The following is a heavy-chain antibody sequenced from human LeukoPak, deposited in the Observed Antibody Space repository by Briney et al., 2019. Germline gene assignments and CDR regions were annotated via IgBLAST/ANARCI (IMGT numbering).Heavy chain of an antibody. Sequence: GRSLRLSCAASGFTFSSYGMHWVRQAPGKGLEWVAIIWYDGTTKYYADSVKGRFTLSRDNSKNTMFLQMNSLRAEDTAVYSCAKSRTGHDAFDIWGQGTKVTVSS. CDR2: IWYDGTTK. V-gene: IGHV3-33*06. D-gene: IGHD3/OR15-3a*01. CDR1: GFTFSSYG. CDR3: AKSRTGHDAFDI. J-gene: IGHJ3*02.